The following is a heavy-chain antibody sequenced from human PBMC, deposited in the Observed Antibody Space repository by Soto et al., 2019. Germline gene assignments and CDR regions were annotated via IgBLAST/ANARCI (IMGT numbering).Heavy chain of an antibody. Sequence: LRLSCGASGFTLSSYAFNWVRQAPGKGLGWVSSIGVIGDHTFYADSVKGRFTISRDNAKNSLFLELTSLRADDTAVYFCARDSKNRQEGMDVWGQGTTVTV. V-gene: IGHV3-21*01. J-gene: IGHJ6*02. CDR1: GFTLSSYA. CDR2: IGVIGDHT. CDR3: ARDSKNRQEGMDV. D-gene: IGHD4-4*01.